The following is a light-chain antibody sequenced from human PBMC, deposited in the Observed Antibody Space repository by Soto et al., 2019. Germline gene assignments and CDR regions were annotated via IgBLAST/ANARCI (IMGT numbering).Light chain of an antibody. CDR2: AAC. V-gene: IGKV1-39*01. CDR3: QQRYSTLFP. Sequence: DIQMTQSPSSLSASVGDSVTITCRASQDISSYLKWYQQKPGKAPKLLIYAACTLHSGVPSRFSGSESGTDFTLTIRRLQPEDFATYYSQQRYSTLFPFGPETK. J-gene: IGKJ3*01. CDR1: QDISSY.